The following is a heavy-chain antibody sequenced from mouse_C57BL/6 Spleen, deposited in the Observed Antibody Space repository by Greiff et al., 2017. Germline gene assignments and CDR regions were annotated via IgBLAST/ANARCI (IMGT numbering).Heavy chain of an antibody. CDR2: IYPGSGST. Sequence: VQLQQPGAELVKPGASVKMSCKASGYTFTSYWITWVKQRPGQGLEWIGNIYPGSGSTNYNEKFKNKATLTVDTSSSTAYMQLSSLTSEDSAVYYCARGGHDGYPAWFAYWGQGTLVTVSA. J-gene: IGHJ3*01. V-gene: IGHV1-55*01. CDR1: GYTFTSYW. D-gene: IGHD2-3*01. CDR3: ARGGHDGYPAWFAY.